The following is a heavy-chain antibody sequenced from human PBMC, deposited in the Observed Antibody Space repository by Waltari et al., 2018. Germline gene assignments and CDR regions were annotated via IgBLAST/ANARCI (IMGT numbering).Heavy chain of an antibody. Sequence: QVQLQESGPGLVKPSETLSLTCTVSGDSISSYYWSWIRQSPGKGLEWIGFIYYSGSTNYNPALKSRVTMSLDMSKKQFSLELTSVTAADTGVYYCARSLIAVAGFNYFDYWGQGTLVTVSS. CDR2: IYYSGST. D-gene: IGHD6-19*01. CDR3: ARSLIAVAGFNYFDY. V-gene: IGHV4-59*01. J-gene: IGHJ4*02. CDR1: GDSISSYY.